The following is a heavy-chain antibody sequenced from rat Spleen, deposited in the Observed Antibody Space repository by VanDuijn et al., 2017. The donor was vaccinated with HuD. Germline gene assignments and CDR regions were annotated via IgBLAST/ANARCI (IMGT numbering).Heavy chain of an antibody. CDR3: ARTIRANFDY. J-gene: IGHJ2*01. V-gene: IGHV5S13*01. D-gene: IGHD4-3*01. CDR1: GFTCSNYG. Sequence: EVQLVESGGGLVQPGRSLKLSCTASGFTCSNYGMTWVRQAPTKGLEWVAFLSTGCGNIYYRDSVKGRFTISRNNAKNTLYLQMDSLRSEDTATYYCARTIRANFDYWGQGVMVTVSS. CDR2: LSTGCGNI.